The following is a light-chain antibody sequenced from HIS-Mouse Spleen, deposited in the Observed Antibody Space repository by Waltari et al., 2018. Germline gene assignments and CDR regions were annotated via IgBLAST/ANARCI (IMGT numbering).Light chain of an antibody. V-gene: IGLV3-10*01. CDR2: EDS. J-gene: IGLJ2*01. CDR3: YSTDSSGNHRV. Sequence: SYELTQPPSVSVSPGQTARITCLGDALPKQYAYWYQQKSGQAPVLVIYEDSKRPPGIPERFSGSSSGTMATLTISGAQVEDEADYYCYSTDSSGNHRVFGGGTKLTVL. CDR1: ALPKQY.